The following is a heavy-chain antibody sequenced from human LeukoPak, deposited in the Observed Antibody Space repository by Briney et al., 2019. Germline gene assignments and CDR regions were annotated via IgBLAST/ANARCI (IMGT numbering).Heavy chain of an antibody. CDR3: AIIDVGAPDALDI. J-gene: IGHJ3*02. CDR2: INPSGGST. CDR1: GYTFTSYY. D-gene: IGHD1-26*01. Sequence: GASVKVSCKASGYTFTSYYMHWVRQAPGQGLEWMGIINPSGGSTSCAQKFQGRVTMTRDTSTSTVYMELSSLRSEDTAVYYCAIIDVGAPDALDIWGQGTMVTVSS. V-gene: IGHV1-46*01.